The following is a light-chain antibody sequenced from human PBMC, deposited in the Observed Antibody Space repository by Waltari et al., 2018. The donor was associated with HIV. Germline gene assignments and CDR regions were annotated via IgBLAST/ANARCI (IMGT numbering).Light chain of an antibody. J-gene: IGLJ1*01. CDR2: KNI. CDR3: TGWDASLSEYV. V-gene: IGLV1-47*01. CDR1: YSNIGSDN. Sequence: QSVLTQPPSASGTPGQRVTISCSGSYSNIGSDNVYWYHHLPGTAPKLLLYKNIQRPSWVPARLSGSKCGASAYLATSGLRSEDEAEYYCTGWDASLSEYVFGPGTRVTV.